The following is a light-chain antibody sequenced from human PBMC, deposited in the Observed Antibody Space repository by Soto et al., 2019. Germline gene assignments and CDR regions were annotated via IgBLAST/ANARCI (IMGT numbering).Light chain of an antibody. J-gene: IGKJ1*01. CDR3: QQYNNWPPT. Sequence: EIVMTQSPATLSASPGERATLSCRASQSARSNLAWYQQKPSQAPRLLIYVASTRATGIPARFSGSGSGTEFTLSIGSLQSEDFAVYYCQQYNNWPPTFGQGTKVDIK. CDR2: VAS. CDR1: QSARSN. V-gene: IGKV3-15*01.